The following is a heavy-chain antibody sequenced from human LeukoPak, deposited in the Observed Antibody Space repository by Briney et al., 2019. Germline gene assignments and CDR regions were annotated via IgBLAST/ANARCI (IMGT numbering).Heavy chain of an antibody. CDR3: ARSLGYCSSTSCSDAFDI. V-gene: IGHV1-8*02. Sequence: ASVKVSCKASGYTFTGYYMHWVRQATGQGLEWMGWMNPNSGNTGYAQKFQGRVTMTRNTSISTAYMELSSLRSEDTAVYYCARSLGYCSSTSCSDAFDIWGQGTMVTVSS. CDR1: GYTFTGYY. CDR2: MNPNSGNT. D-gene: IGHD2-2*01. J-gene: IGHJ3*02.